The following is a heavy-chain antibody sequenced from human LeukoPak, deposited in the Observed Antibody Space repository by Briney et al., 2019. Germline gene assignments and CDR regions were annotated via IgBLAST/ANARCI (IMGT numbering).Heavy chain of an antibody. D-gene: IGHD3-22*01. J-gene: IGHJ4*02. Sequence: ASVKVSCKASGYTFTSYGISWVRQAPGQGLERVGWISAYNGNTNYAQKLQGRVTMTTDTSTSTAYMELRSLRSDDTAVYYCARQDYYDSSGVFDYWGQGTLVTVSS. CDR2: ISAYNGNT. V-gene: IGHV1-18*01. CDR3: ARQDYYDSSGVFDY. CDR1: GYTFTSYG.